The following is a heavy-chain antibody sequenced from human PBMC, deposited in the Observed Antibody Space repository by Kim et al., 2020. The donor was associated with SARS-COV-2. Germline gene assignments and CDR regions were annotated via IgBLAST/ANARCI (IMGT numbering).Heavy chain of an antibody. D-gene: IGHD3-22*01. J-gene: IGHJ4*02. CDR1: GAAFDDYY. CDR2: IHYNGKN. CDR3: ARKRADSSGFIDS. Sequence: VSGAAFDDYYWSWIRQPPGKGLEWIGYIHYNGKNNYNPSLQSRSTLSLDASRNQFSLTLNFVTAADSAVYYCARKRADSSGFIDSWGQGTLAT. V-gene: IGHV4-59*12.